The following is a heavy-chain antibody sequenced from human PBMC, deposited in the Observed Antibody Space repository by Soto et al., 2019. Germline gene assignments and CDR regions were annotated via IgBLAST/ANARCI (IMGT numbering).Heavy chain of an antibody. J-gene: IGHJ3*02. CDR3: AHPRGYGVFDAYDI. D-gene: IGHD4-17*01. Sequence: GWSLSLSCVASVFTFISYAMSWVRQAPGKGLEWVSALTHSGGETYYADSVKGRFTISRDNSMNALYLQMTSLRIEDTAVYYCAHPRGYGVFDAYDIWGQGTMVTVSS. V-gene: IGHV3-23*01. CDR2: LTHSGGET. CDR1: VFTFISYA.